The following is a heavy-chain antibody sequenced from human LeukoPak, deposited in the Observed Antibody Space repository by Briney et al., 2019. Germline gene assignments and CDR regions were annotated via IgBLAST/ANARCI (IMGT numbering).Heavy chain of an antibody. CDR2: INPNSGGT. D-gene: IGHD3-3*01. CDR1: GYTFTGYY. Sequence: ASVKVSCKASGYTFTGYYMHWVRQAPGRGLEWMGWINPNSGGTNYAQKFQGRVTMTRDTSISTAYMELSRLRSDDTAVYYCAREDYDFWSGLGRPYYYMDVWGKGTTVTVSS. V-gene: IGHV1-2*02. J-gene: IGHJ6*03. CDR3: AREDYDFWSGLGRPYYYMDV.